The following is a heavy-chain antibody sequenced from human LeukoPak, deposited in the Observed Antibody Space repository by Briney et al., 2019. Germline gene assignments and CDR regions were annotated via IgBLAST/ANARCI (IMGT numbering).Heavy chain of an antibody. CDR1: GFTFSSYG. CDR3: AKDTYYYDSSGYSQH. J-gene: IGHJ1*01. V-gene: IGHV3-30*18. Sequence: PGGSLRLPCAASGFTFSSYGLHWVRQAPGKGLEWVAVISYDGSNKYYADSVKGRFTISRDNSKNTLYLQMNSLRAEDTAVYYCAKDTYYYDSSGYSQHWGQGTLVTVSS. CDR2: ISYDGSNK. D-gene: IGHD3-22*01.